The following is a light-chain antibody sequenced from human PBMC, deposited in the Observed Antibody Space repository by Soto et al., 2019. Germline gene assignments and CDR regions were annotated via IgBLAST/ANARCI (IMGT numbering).Light chain of an antibody. CDR3: SSYTSSSAYV. CDR1: SSDVGGYNY. CDR2: DVS. J-gene: IGLJ1*01. Sequence: QSALTQPASVSGSPGQSITISCTGTSSDVGGYNYVSWYQQHPGKAPQLMIYDVSNRPSGVSNRFAGSKSGNTASLTSSGLQAEDEAYYYGSSYTSSSAYVFGTGTKLTVL. V-gene: IGLV2-14*01.